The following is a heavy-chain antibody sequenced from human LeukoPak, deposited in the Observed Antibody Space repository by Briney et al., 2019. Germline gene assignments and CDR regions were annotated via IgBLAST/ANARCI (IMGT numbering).Heavy chain of an antibody. Sequence: SETLSLTCTVSGRSISGSSYYWGWIRQPPGKGLEWIGNIYYSGTTYYNPSLKGRVTISVDTSKNHFSLKLSSVTAADTAVYYCARIVGVVVITGADAFDIWGQGTMVTVSS. V-gene: IGHV4-39*01. D-gene: IGHD3-22*01. CDR3: ARIVGVVVITGADAFDI. CDR1: GRSISGSSYY. J-gene: IGHJ3*02. CDR2: IYYSGTT.